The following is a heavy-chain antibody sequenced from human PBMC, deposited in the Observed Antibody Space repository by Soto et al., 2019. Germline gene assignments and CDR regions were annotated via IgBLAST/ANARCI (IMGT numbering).Heavy chain of an antibody. V-gene: IGHV1-2*04. Sequence: GASVKVSCKASGYTFTGYYMHWVRQAPGQGLEWMGWINPNSGGTNYAQKFQGWVTMTRDTSISTAYMELSRLRSDDTAVYYCARGFLRTHDYVWGSYRPWFDPWGQGTLVTVSS. D-gene: IGHD3-16*02. J-gene: IGHJ5*02. CDR2: INPNSGGT. CDR3: ARGFLRTHDYVWGSYRPWFDP. CDR1: GYTFTGYY.